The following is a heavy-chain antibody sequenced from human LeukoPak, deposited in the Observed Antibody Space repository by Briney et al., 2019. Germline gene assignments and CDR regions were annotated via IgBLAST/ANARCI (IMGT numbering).Heavy chain of an antibody. V-gene: IGHV3-23*01. CDR2: ISGSGGST. J-gene: IGHJ4*02. CDR3: AKDRSIGTYYTFDS. CDR1: GFTFSSYT. Sequence: GGSLRLSCAASGFTFSSYTMSWVRQAPGKGLEWVSAISGSGGSTYYADSVKGRFTISRDNSKDTLYLQMNSLRAEDTAVFYCAKDRSIGTYYTFDSWGQGTLVTVSS. D-gene: IGHD1-26*01.